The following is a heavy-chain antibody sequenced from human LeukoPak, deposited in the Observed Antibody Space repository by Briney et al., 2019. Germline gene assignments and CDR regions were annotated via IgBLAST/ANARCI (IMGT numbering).Heavy chain of an antibody. V-gene: IGHV4-34*01. J-gene: IGHJ6*03. CDR2: INHSGST. D-gene: IGHD3-22*01. Sequence: SETLSLTCAVYGGSFSGYYWSWIRQPPGKGLEWIGEINHSGSTNYNPSLKSRVTISVDTSKNQFSLKLSSVTAADTAVYYCARGASYYDSSGYYYYYYYYMDVWGKGTTVTVSS. CDR1: GGSFSGYY. CDR3: ARGASYYDSSGYYYYYYYYMDV.